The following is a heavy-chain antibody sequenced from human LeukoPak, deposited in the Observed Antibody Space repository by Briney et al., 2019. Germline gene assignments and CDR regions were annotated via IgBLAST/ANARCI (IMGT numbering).Heavy chain of an antibody. CDR3: ARVEWGWTGPKAFFDY. D-gene: IGHD3-3*01. CDR1: GFTFRSFT. V-gene: IGHV3-48*01. CDR2: ISGSTTTI. Sequence: GGSLRLSCAASGFTFRSFTLNWVRQAPGRGLEWISSISGSTTTIYYADFVKGRFTISRDNARNSVSLQMDSLRADDTAVYFCARVEWGWTGPKAFFDYWGPGTPVTVSS. J-gene: IGHJ4*02.